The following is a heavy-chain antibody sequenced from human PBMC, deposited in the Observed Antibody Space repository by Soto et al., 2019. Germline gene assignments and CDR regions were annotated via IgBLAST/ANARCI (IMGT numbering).Heavy chain of an antibody. D-gene: IGHD1-1*01. CDR1: GFTVSSNY. V-gene: IGHV3-66*01. CDR3: ARAGRYYAFDI. J-gene: IGHJ3*02. Sequence: GGSLRLSCAASGFTVSSNYMSWVRQAPGKGLEWVSVIYSGGSTYYADSVKGRFTISRDNSKNTLYLQMNSLRAEDTDVYYCARAGRYYAFDIWGQGTMVTVSS. CDR2: IYSGGST.